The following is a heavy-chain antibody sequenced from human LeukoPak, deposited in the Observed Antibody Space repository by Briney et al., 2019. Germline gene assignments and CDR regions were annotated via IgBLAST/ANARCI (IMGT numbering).Heavy chain of an antibody. V-gene: IGHV1-18*01. D-gene: IGHD3-10*01. CDR1: GYTFTSYG. Sequence: VASVKVSCKASGYTFTSYGISWVRQAPGQGLEWMGWIIAYNGNTNYAQKFQGRVTMTRDTSISTAYMELSRLRSDDTAVYYCARGQLLWFGDLDNNWFDPWGQGTLVTVSS. CDR3: ARGQLLWFGDLDNNWFDP. J-gene: IGHJ5*02. CDR2: IIAYNGNT.